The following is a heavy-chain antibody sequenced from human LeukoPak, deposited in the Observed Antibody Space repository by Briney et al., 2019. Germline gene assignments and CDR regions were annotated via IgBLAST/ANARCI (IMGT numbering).Heavy chain of an antibody. V-gene: IGHV3-53*01. CDR2: VYNSGRT. D-gene: IGHD2-21*01. J-gene: IGHJ4*02. CDR1: GFTVSDTY. CDR3: AGGDPIDY. Sequence: GGSLRLSCEASGFTVSDTYISSVRQAPGKGLEWVSIVYNSGRTYYADSVRGRFTISRDFSKNTVYLQINSLRVEDTAVYYCAGGDPIDYWGRGTLVTVSS.